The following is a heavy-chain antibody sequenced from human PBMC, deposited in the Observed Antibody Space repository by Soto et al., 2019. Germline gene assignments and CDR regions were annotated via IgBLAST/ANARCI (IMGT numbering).Heavy chain of an antibody. V-gene: IGHV3-23*01. J-gene: IGHJ4*02. Sequence: CGREEPGKGLDCVSAIGGSGGSPYSADSVKGRFTISRDNSKNTLYLQMNSLRAEDTAVYYCAKGSQKELFDYWGQGTLVTVSS. D-gene: IGHD1-26*01. CDR3: AKGSQKELFDY. CDR2: IGGSGGSP.